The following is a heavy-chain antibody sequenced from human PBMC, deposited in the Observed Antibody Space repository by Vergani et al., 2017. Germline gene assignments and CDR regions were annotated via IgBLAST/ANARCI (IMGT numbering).Heavy chain of an antibody. J-gene: IGHJ4*02. CDR2: INHSGST. D-gene: IGHD3-22*01. CDR1: GGSFSGYY. CDR3: ARVEDYYDSSGSHDY. V-gene: IGHV4-34*01. Sequence: QVQLQQWGAGLLKPSETLSLTCAVYGGSFSGYYWSWIRQPPGKGLEWIGEINHSGSTNYNPSLKSRVTISVDTSKNQFSLKLSSVTAADTAVYYCARVEDYYDSSGSHDYWGQGTLVTVSS.